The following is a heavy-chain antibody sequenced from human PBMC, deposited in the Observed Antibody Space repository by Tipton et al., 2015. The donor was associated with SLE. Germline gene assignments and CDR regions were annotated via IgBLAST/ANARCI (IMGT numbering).Heavy chain of an antibody. CDR1: GVSIRSGVYY. J-gene: IGHJ4*02. Sequence: TLSLTCTVSGVSIRSGVYYWTWIRQHPGKGLEWIGYIYYSGSTYYNPCRQSRVTISVDTSKDEFSLKRSAVPAEDTAVYYCARGPAAELDYWGQGTLVTVS. CDR2: IYYSGST. CDR3: ARGPAAELDY. V-gene: IGHV4-31*03. D-gene: IGHD1-14*01.